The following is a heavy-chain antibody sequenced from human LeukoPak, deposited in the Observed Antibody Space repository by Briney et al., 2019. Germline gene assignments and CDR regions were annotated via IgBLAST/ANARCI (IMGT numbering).Heavy chain of an antibody. J-gene: IGHJ5*02. CDR3: ASDGAPAIAAAGESGFDP. CDR2: INPNSGGT. Sequence: ASVKVSCKASGYTFTSYYMHWVRQAPGQGLEWMGWINPNSGGTNYAQKFQGRVTMTRDTSISTAYMELSRLRSDDTAVYYCASDGAPAIAAAGESGFDPWGQGTLVTVSS. D-gene: IGHD6-13*01. CDR1: GYTFTSYY. V-gene: IGHV1-2*02.